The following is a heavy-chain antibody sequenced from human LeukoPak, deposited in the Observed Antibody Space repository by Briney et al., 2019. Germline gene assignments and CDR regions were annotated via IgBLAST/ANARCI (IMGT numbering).Heavy chain of an antibody. CDR1: GGTFSSYA. V-gene: IGHV1-69*05. CDR2: IIPIFGTA. D-gene: IGHD7-27*01. J-gene: IGHJ6*03. CDR3: ARGSLITGDVYYMDV. Sequence: ASVKVSCKASGGTFSSYAISWVRQAPGQGLEWLGGIIPIFGTANYAQKFQGRVTITTDESTSTAYMELSSLRSEDTAVYYCARGSLITGDVYYMDVWGKGTTVTVSS.